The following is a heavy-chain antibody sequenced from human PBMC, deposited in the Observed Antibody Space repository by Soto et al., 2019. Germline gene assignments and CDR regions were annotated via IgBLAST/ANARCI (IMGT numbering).Heavy chain of an antibody. Sequence: QVQRQESGPGLVKPSQTLSLTCTVSGGSISSGGYYWSWIRQHPGKGLEWIGYIYYSGSTYYNPSLKSRVTVSVDTSKNQFSLKLSSVTAADTAVYYCARDSGARYSYGSYYYYGMDVWGQGTTVTVSS. J-gene: IGHJ6*02. CDR3: ARDSGARYSYGSYYYYGMDV. D-gene: IGHD5-18*01. CDR1: GGSISSGGYY. CDR2: IYYSGST. V-gene: IGHV4-31*03.